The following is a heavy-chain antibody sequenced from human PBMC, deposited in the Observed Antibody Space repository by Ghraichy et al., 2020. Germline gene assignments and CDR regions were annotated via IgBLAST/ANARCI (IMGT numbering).Heavy chain of an antibody. D-gene: IGHD3-22*01. CDR2: ISSSSSYI. CDR3: AREDSSGYSEPFDC. CDR1: GFTFSSYS. Sequence: LSLTCAASGFTFSSYSMNWVRQAPGKGLEWVSSISSSSSYIYYADSVKGRFTISRDNAKNSLYLQMNSLRAEDTAVYYCAREDSSGYSEPFDCWGQGTLVTVSS. V-gene: IGHV3-21*01. J-gene: IGHJ4*02.